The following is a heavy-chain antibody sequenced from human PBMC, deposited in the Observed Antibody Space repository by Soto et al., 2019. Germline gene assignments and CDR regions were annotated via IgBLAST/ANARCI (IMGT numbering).Heavy chain of an antibody. Sequence: QITLKESGPTLVKPTQTLTLTCTFSGFSLSTNGVGVGWIRQPPGKALEWLALIYWDDDKRYSPSLKSRLTITKDTTKNRVVLTMTNMDPVDTATYYCAHSPRITMYDYWGQGTLVTVSS. D-gene: IGHD3-10*02. V-gene: IGHV2-5*02. J-gene: IGHJ4*02. CDR2: IYWDDDK. CDR1: GFSLSTNGVG. CDR3: AHSPRITMYDY.